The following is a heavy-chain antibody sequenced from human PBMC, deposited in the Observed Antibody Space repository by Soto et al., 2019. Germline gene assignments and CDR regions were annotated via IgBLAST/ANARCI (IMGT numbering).Heavy chain of an antibody. D-gene: IGHD6-13*01. J-gene: IGHJ4*02. V-gene: IGHV2-70*01. CDR1: GFSLSTSGMC. CDR3: ARSRIAAAGEAYFDY. Sequence: GSGPTLVNPTQTLTLTCTFSGFSLSTSGMCVSWIRQPPGKALEWLALIDWDDDKYYSTSLKTRLTISKDTSKNQVVLTMTNMDPVDTATYYCARSRIAAAGEAYFDYWGQGTLVTVSS. CDR2: IDWDDDK.